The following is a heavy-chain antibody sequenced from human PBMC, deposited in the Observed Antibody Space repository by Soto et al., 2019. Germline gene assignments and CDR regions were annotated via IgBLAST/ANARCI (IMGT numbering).Heavy chain of an antibody. CDR1: GRAFSGYY. J-gene: IGHJ3*02. CDR2: INHSGST. D-gene: IGHD3-22*01. V-gene: IGHV4-34*01. CDR3: ESGLYYDSTHDAFDI. Sequence: PSGTLSLTCVVDGRAFSGYYWSCIRQPPGKGLEWIGEINHSGSTNYNPSLKSRVTISVDTSKNQFSLKLSSVAAADTAVYYCESGLYYDSTHDAFDIWGQGTMVTVS.